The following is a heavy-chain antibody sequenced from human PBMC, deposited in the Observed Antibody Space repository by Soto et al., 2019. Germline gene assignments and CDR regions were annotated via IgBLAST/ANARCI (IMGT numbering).Heavy chain of an antibody. CDR3: ARADYGDYGVNYYYGVDV. CDR1: GGSISSYY. Sequence: PSETLSLTCTVSGGSISSYYWSWIRQHPGKGQEWIGYIYYSGSTNYNPSLKSRVTISVDTSKNQFSLKLSSVTAADTAVYYCARADYGDYGVNYYYGVDVWGQGTTVTVSS. J-gene: IGHJ6*02. D-gene: IGHD4-17*01. CDR2: IYYSGST. V-gene: IGHV4-59*01.